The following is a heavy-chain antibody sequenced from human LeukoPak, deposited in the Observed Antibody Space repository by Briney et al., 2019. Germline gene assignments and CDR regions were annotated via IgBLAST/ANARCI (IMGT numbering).Heavy chain of an antibody. CDR1: GFTFSSYA. CDR2: ISGSGDTT. Sequence: GGSLRLSCAASGFTFSSYAMNWVRQAPGKGLEWVSFISGSGDTTYYADSVKGRFTISRDSSKNTLYLQMNSLRAEDTAVYYCAKDRYGSGSIRRGYYFDYWGQGTLVTVSS. J-gene: IGHJ4*02. D-gene: IGHD3-10*01. CDR3: AKDRYGSGSIRRGYYFDY. V-gene: IGHV3-23*01.